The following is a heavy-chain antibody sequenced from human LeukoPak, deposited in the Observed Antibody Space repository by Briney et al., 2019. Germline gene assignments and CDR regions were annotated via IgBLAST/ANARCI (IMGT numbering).Heavy chain of an antibody. V-gene: IGHV4-38-2*02. Sequence: SETLSLTCTVSGYSISSGYYWGCIRQPPGEVLEWIGSIYHSGSTYYNPSLKSRVTISVDTSKNQFSLKLSSVTAADTAVYYCARGRRYCSSTSCSQRAFDIWGQGTMVTVSS. J-gene: IGHJ3*02. CDR2: IYHSGST. CDR1: GYSISSGYY. D-gene: IGHD2-2*01. CDR3: ARGRRYCSSTSCSQRAFDI.